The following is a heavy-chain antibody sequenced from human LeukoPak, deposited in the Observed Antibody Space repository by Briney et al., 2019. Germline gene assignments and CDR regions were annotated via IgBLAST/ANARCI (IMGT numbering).Heavy chain of an antibody. V-gene: IGHV3-7*01. Sequence: GGSLRLSCVASGFTFSSYWMSWVRQAPGKGLEWVANIKQDGSEKYYVDSVKGRFTISRDNAKNSLYLQMNSLRAEDTAVYYCARSMAYYFDYCGQGTLVTVSS. D-gene: IGHD5-24*01. J-gene: IGHJ4*02. CDR2: IKQDGSEK. CDR1: GFTFSSYW. CDR3: ARSMAYYFDY.